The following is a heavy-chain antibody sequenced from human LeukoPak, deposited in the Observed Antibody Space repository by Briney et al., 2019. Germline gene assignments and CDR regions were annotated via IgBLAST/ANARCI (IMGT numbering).Heavy chain of an antibody. J-gene: IGHJ4*02. D-gene: IGHD1-26*01. Sequence: ASVKVSCKASGYSFTTYDINSVRQATGQGLEWMGWMNLKSGYTGYAQKFQGRVTITRDTSTSTVYMELSSLRSEDTAVYYCARVAGSIDYWGQGTLVTVSS. CDR1: GYSFTTYD. CDR2: MNLKSGYT. CDR3: ARVAGSIDY. V-gene: IGHV1-8*03.